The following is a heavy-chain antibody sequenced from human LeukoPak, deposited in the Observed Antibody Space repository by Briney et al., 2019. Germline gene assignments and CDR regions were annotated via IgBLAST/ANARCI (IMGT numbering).Heavy chain of an antibody. J-gene: IGHJ4*02. CDR3: ARGVAAAGKTFDY. CDR2: MNPNSGNT. Sequence: ASVTVSCKASGYTFTSYDINWVRQATGQGLEWMGWMNPNSGNTGYAQKFQGRVTMTRNTSISTAYMELSSLRSEDTAVYYCARGVAAAGKTFDYWGQGALVTVSS. D-gene: IGHD6-13*01. V-gene: IGHV1-8*01. CDR1: GYTFTSYD.